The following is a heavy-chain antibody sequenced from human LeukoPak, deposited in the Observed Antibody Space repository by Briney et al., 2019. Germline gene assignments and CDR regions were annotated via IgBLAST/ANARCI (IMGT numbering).Heavy chain of an antibody. CDR1: GYTFTSYD. D-gene: IGHD2-15*01. CDR2: MNPNSGNT. CDR3: ARECARYCSGGSFGRAPFDY. Sequence: GASVKVSCKASGYTFTSYDINWVRQATGQGLEWMGWMNPNSGNTGYAQKFQGRVTITRNTSISTAYMELSSLRSEDTAVYYCARECARYCSGGSFGRAPFDYWGQGTLVTVSS. J-gene: IGHJ4*02. V-gene: IGHV1-8*03.